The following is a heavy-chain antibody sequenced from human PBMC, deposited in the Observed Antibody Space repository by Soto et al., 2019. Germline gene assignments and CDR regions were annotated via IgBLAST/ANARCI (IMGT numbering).Heavy chain of an antibody. D-gene: IGHD6-6*01. V-gene: IGHV4-39*01. Sequence: SETLSLTCTVSGGSISSSSYYWGWIRQPPGKGLQWIGSIYYSGSTSYNPSLQSRATISVDTSKNQFSLRLNSVSAADTAVYYCARLPRPPNIAPRPSGGYWSQGTLVTVSS. CDR3: ARLPRPPNIAPRPSGGY. J-gene: IGHJ4*02. CDR2: IYYSGST. CDR1: GGSISSSSYY.